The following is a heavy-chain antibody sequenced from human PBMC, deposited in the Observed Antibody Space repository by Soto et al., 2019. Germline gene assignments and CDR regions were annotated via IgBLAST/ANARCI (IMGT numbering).Heavy chain of an antibody. D-gene: IGHD5-12*01. Sequence: SVKVSCKASGGAFSIYAISWVRQAPGQGLEWMGGIIPIFGTANYAQKFQGRVTITADESTSTAYMELSSLRSEDTAVYYCARVVATINFGFFDYWGQGTLVTVSS. CDR2: IIPIFGTA. V-gene: IGHV1-69*13. J-gene: IGHJ4*02. CDR3: ARVVATINFGFFDY. CDR1: GGAFSIYA.